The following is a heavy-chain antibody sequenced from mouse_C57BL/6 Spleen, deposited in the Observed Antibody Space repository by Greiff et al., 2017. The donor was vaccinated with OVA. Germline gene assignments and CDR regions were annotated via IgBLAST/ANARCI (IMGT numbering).Heavy chain of an antibody. D-gene: IGHD1-2*01. CDR1: GFTFSSYA. Sequence: EVMLVESGAGLVKPGGSLKLSCAASGFTFSSYAMSWVRQTPEKRLEWVAYISSGGDYIYYADTVKGRFTISRDNARNTLYLQMSSLKSEDTAMYYCTRDSALYAMDYWGQGTSVTVSS. V-gene: IGHV5-9-1*02. CDR3: TRDSALYAMDY. CDR2: ISSGGDYI. J-gene: IGHJ4*01.